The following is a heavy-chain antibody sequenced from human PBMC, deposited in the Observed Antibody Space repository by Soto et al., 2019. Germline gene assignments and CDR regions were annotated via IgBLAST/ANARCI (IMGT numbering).Heavy chain of an antibody. CDR3: AHRYGGNYYRWYFDY. V-gene: IGHV2-5*01. D-gene: IGHD1-26*01. J-gene: IGHJ4*02. Sequence: QITLKESGPTLVEPTQTLTLTCTYSGFSLTTSVAGVGWIRHPPGKALEWLALISWKDDKRYNPGLKSRLTITKDTSKKHVVLTLTNMDPVDTATYFCAHRYGGNYYRWYFDYWGQGTMVTVSS. CDR2: ISWKDDK. CDR1: GFSLTTSVAG.